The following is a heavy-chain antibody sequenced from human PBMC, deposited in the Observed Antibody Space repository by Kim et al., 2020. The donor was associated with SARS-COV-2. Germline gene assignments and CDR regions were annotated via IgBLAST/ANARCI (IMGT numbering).Heavy chain of an antibody. J-gene: IGHJ4*02. Sequence: NPSLKGRVTISVDTSKNQFSLKLSSVTAADTAVYYCARVRHYYDSSGSDYWGQGTLVTVSS. D-gene: IGHD3-22*01. CDR3: ARVRHYYDSSGSDY. V-gene: IGHV4-34*01.